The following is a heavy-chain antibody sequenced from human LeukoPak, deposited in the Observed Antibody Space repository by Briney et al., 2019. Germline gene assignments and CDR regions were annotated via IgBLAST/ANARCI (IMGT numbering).Heavy chain of an antibody. D-gene: IGHD2-2*01. CDR3: ARAPDIVVVPAARSDAFDI. CDR1: GGSFSGYY. Sequence: PSETLSLTCAVYGGSFSGYYWNWIRQPPGKGLELSGEINDSGSTNYNPSLKSRVTISVDTSKNQFSLKLSSVTAADTAVYYCARAPDIVVVPAARSDAFDIWGQGTMVTVSS. V-gene: IGHV4-34*01. J-gene: IGHJ3*02. CDR2: INDSGST.